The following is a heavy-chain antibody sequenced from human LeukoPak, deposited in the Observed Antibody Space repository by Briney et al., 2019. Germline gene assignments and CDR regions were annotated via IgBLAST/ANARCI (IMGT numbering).Heavy chain of an antibody. CDR3: AREGPGYSSNNWFDP. J-gene: IGHJ5*02. D-gene: IGHD6-13*01. Sequence: GGSLRLSCAAFGFTDSTNHMSWVRQAPGKGLEWVSIIYNGDSTYYADSVKGRFTISRDNSKNTLYLQMNSLRAEDTAVYYCAREGPGYSSNNWFDPWGQGTLVTVSS. CDR2: IYNGDST. V-gene: IGHV3-66*01. CDR1: GFTDSTNH.